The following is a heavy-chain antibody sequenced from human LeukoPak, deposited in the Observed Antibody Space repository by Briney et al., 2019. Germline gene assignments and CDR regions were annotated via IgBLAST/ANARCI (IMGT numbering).Heavy chain of an antibody. CDR1: GFTFSTYG. D-gene: IGHD3-9*01. CDR2: VSSTGGTT. J-gene: IGHJ4*02. V-gene: IGHV3-23*01. Sequence: GGSLRLSCAASGFTFSTYGMSWVRQAPGKGLEWVSAVSSTGGTTYYADSVKGRFTISRDNSKNTLYLQMNSLRAEDTAVYYCARVPGFIWGQGTLVTVSS. CDR3: ARVPGFI.